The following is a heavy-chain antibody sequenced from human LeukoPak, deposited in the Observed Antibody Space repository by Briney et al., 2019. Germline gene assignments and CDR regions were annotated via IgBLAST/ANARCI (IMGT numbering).Heavy chain of an antibody. J-gene: IGHJ4*02. Sequence: ASVKVSCKASGYTFTSYGISWVRQAPGQGLEWMGWISAYNGNTNYAQKLQGRVTMTRDTSTSTAYMELRSLRSDDTAVYYCAREDVVVVAATPFDYWGQGTLVTVSS. D-gene: IGHD2-15*01. CDR1: GYTFTSYG. CDR3: AREDVVVVAATPFDY. V-gene: IGHV1-18*01. CDR2: ISAYNGNT.